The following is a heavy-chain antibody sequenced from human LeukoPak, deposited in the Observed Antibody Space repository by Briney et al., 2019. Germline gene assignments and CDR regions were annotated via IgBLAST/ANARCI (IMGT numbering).Heavy chain of an antibody. CDR1: GFTFSSHS. D-gene: IGHD5-24*01. J-gene: IGHJ4*02. CDR2: ISSSSSTI. V-gene: IGHV3-48*01. CDR3: AREDGYNARAFDY. Sequence: PGGSLRLSCAASGFTFSSHSMNWVRQAPGKGLEWVSYISSSSSTIYYADSVKGRFTISRDNAKNSLYLQMNSLRAEDTAVYYCAREDGYNARAFDYWGQGTLVTVSS.